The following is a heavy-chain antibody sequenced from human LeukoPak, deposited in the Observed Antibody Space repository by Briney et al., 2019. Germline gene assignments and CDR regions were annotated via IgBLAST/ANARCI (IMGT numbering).Heavy chain of an antibody. CDR3: ARDMGWQQFDQ. Sequence: GGSLRLSCVGSRLTFSNYWMTWVRQAPGKGLERVANIKTDGTETYYMESVRGRFTISRDNARNSLYLQMNSLTVEDTAIYYCARDMGWQQFDQWGQGTLVTVSS. CDR2: IKTDGTET. D-gene: IGHD5-24*01. V-gene: IGHV3-7*01. J-gene: IGHJ4*02. CDR1: RLTFSNYW.